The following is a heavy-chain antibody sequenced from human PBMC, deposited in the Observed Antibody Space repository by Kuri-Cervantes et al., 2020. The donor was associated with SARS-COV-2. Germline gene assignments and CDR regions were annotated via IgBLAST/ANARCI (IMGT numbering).Heavy chain of an antibody. V-gene: IGHV4-59*01. Sequence: GSLRLSCTVSGGSINPYYWNWLRLTPGKALEWIGYVHHTGTTNYSPSLKSRLTISLDTSKSQFSLKLTSATAADTALYYCARGEYSSGWVYWYLDLWGRGTLVTVSS. CDR3: ARGEYSSGWVYWYLDL. J-gene: IGHJ2*01. CDR2: VHHTGTT. CDR1: GGSINPYY. D-gene: IGHD6-19*01.